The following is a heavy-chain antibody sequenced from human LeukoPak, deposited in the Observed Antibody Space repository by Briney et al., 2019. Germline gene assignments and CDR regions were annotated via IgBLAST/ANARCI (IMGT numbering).Heavy chain of an antibody. J-gene: IGHJ4*02. D-gene: IGHD3-22*01. CDR3: ARDTGDDSSDYYHNHDY. Sequence: SVKVSCKASGGTFSSYAISWVRQAPGQGLEWMGRTIPMFGTTNYAQKLQGRVTIITDESTSTAYMELSSLRAEDTAVYYYARDTGDDSSDYYHNHDYWGQGTLVTVSS. CDR2: TIPMFGTT. CDR1: GGTFSSYA. V-gene: IGHV1-69*05.